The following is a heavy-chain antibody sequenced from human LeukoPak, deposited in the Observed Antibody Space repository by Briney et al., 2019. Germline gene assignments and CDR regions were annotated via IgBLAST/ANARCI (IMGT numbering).Heavy chain of an antibody. V-gene: IGHV1-69*06. CDR3: SYYYDSSGYPY. D-gene: IGHD3-22*01. Sequence: SVKVSCKASGGTFSSYAISWVRQAPGQGLEWMGGIIPIFGTANYAQKFQGRVTITADKSTSTAYMELSSLRSEDTAVYYCSYYYDSSGYPYWGQGTLVTVSS. J-gene: IGHJ4*02. CDR2: IIPIFGTA. CDR1: GGTFSSYA.